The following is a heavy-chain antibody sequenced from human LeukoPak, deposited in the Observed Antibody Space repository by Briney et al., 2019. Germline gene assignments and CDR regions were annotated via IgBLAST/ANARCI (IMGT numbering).Heavy chain of an antibody. CDR2: MNPNSGNT. V-gene: IGHV1-8*03. CDR3: ARGPSRFIAVAGTGAFDI. Sequence: GASVKVSCKASGGTFSSYAISWVRQAPGQGLEWMGWMNPNSGNTGYAQKFQGRVTITRNTSISTAYMELSSLRSEDTAVYYCARGPSRFIAVAGTGAFDIWGQGTMVTVSS. D-gene: IGHD6-19*01. J-gene: IGHJ3*02. CDR1: GGTFSSYA.